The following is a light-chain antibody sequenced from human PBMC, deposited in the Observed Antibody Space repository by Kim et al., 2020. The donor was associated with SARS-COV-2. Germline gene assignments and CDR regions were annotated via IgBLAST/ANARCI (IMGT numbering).Light chain of an antibody. CDR3: NSRDSSGNHHVV. J-gene: IGLJ2*01. CDR2: GKN. CDR1: SLRSYY. V-gene: IGLV3-19*01. Sequence: SSELTQDPAVSVALGQTVRITCQGDSLRSYYASWYQQKPGQAPVLVIYGKNNRPPGIPDRFSGSSSGNTASLTITGAQAEDDADYYCNSRDSSGNHHVVFGGGTKLTVL.